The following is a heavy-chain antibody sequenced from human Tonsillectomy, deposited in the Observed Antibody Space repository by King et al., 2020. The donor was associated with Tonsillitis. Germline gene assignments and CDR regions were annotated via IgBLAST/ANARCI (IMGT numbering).Heavy chain of an antibody. CDR3: ARGTTAMVPYFDY. V-gene: IGHV3-30-3*01. Sequence: VQLVESGGGVVQPGRSLRLSCAASGFTFSSYAMYWVRQAPGKGLEWVAVISYDGSNKYYADSVKGRFTISRDNSKNTQYLQMNSLRAEDTAVYYCARGTTAMVPYFDYWGQGTLVTVSS. D-gene: IGHD5-18*01. J-gene: IGHJ4*02. CDR1: GFTFSSYA. CDR2: ISYDGSNK.